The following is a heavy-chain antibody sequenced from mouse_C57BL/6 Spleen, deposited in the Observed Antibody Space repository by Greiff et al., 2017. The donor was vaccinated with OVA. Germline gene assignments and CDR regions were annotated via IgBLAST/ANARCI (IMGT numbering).Heavy chain of an antibody. V-gene: IGHV3-6*01. CDR2: ISYDGSN. CDR3: ARGGGYYDFYWYFDV. CDR1: GYSITSGYY. Sequence: EVQLQQSGPGLVKPSQSLSLTCSVTGYSITSGYYWNWIRQFPGNKLEWMGYISYDGSNNYNPSLKNRISITRDTSKNQFFLKLNSVTTEDTATYYCARGGGYYDFYWYFDVWGTGTTVTVSS. J-gene: IGHJ1*03. D-gene: IGHD2-3*01.